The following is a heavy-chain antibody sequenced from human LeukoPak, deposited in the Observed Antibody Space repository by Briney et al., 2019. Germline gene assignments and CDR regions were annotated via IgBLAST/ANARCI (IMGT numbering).Heavy chain of an antibody. CDR2: MNPNSGNT. CDR1: GYTFTSYD. V-gene: IGHV1-8*01. Sequence: ASVKVSCKASGYTFTSYDINWVRQATGQGLEWMGWMNPNSGNTGYAQKFQGRVTMTRSTSISTAYMELSSLRSEDTAVYYCARSSSSTSWDYYYYYMDVWGKGTTVTVSS. D-gene: IGHD2-2*01. CDR3: ARSSSSTSWDYYYYYMDV. J-gene: IGHJ6*03.